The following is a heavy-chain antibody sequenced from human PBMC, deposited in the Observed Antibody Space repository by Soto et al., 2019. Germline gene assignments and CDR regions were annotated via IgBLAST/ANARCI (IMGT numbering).Heavy chain of an antibody. D-gene: IGHD2-8*02. Sequence: QVQLVESGGGVVQPGRSLRLSYAVSGFTVSTYGMHWVSQAPGKGLEWVAVISRDGGTKYYADSVKGRFTISRDNSRNTLFLEKNSLRSDDRAVYYCTGAVASDYWGQGTLVTVSS. CDR3: TGAVASDY. CDR1: GFTVSTYG. V-gene: IGHV3-30*03. CDR2: ISRDGGTK. J-gene: IGHJ4*02.